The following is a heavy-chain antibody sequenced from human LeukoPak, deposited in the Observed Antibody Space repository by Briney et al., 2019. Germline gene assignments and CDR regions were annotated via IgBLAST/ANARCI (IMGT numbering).Heavy chain of an antibody. V-gene: IGHV4-59*01. CDR1: GGSISSYY. D-gene: IGHD3-10*01. CDR2: IYYSGST. CDR3: ARDRGSGSIFDY. J-gene: IGHJ4*02. Sequence: PSETLSLTCTVSGGSISSYYWSWIRQPPGKGLEWIGYIYYSGSTNYTPSLKSRVTISVDTSKNQFSLKLSSVTAADTAVYCCARDRGSGSIFDYWGQGTLVTVSS.